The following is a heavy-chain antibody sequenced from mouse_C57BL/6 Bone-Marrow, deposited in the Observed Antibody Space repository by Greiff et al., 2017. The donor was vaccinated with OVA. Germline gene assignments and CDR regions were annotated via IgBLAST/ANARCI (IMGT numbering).Heavy chain of an antibody. D-gene: IGHD1-1*01. CDR3: AKYYCGSSYAMDY. CDR2: IHPNSGST. Sequence: QVQLQQPGAELVKPGASVKLSCKASGYTFTSYWMHWVKQRPGQGLEWIGMIHPNSGSTNYNEKFKSKATLTVDKSSSTAYMQLSSLTSEDSAVYYCAKYYCGSSYAMDYWGQGTSVTVSS. J-gene: IGHJ4*01. V-gene: IGHV1-64*01. CDR1: GYTFTSYW.